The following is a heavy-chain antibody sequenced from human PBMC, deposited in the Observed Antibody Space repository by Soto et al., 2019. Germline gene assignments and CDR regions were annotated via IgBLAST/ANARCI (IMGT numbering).Heavy chain of an antibody. CDR1: GFTFSSYW. D-gene: IGHD5-18*01. Sequence: GGSLRLSCAASGFTFSSYWMSWVRQAPGKGLEWVANIKQDGSEKYYVDSVKGRFTISRDNAKNSLYLQMNSLRAGDTAVYYCASSGFSLRGYSYGLAPYYGMDVWCQGTTVTVSS. CDR3: ASSGFSLRGYSYGLAPYYGMDV. CDR2: IKQDGSEK. J-gene: IGHJ6*02. V-gene: IGHV3-7*03.